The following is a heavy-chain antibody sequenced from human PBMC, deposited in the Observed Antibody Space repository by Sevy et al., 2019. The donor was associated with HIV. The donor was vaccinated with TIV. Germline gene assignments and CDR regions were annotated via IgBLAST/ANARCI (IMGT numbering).Heavy chain of an antibody. CDR3: ARGPPDGSYDYFDY. CDR2: ISGSSNYI. CDR1: GFTFSSYN. V-gene: IGHV3-21*01. J-gene: IGHJ4*02. Sequence: GGSLRLSCAASGFTFSSYNMNWVRQAPGKGLEWVSSISGSSNYIYYADSMKGRFIISRDNAKNSLYLQMNSLRAEDTAVYYCARGPPDGSYDYFDYWGQGTLVTVSS. D-gene: IGHD1-26*01.